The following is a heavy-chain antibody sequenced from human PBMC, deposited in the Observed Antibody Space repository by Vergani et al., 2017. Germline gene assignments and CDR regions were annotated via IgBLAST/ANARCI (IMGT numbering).Heavy chain of an antibody. CDR2: IYYSGST. V-gene: IGHV4-59*01. CDR1: GGSISSYY. J-gene: IGHJ5*02. Sequence: QVQLQESGPGLVKPSETLSLTCTVSGGSISSYYWSWIRQPPGKGLEWFGYIYYSGSTNYNPSLKSRVTISVDTSKNQFSLKLSSVTAADTAVYYCARDHSGTKTNWFDPWGQGTLVTVSS. CDR3: ARDHSGTKTNWFDP. D-gene: IGHD3-10*01.